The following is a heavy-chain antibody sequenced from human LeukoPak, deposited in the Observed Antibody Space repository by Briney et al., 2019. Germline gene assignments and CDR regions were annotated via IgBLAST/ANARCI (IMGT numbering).Heavy chain of an antibody. V-gene: IGHV4-59*01. CDR3: ARSAHYSQFDY. Sequence: SETLSLTCTASGGSISSYYWSWIRQPPGKGLEWIGYIYYSGSTNYDPSLKSRVTISVDTSKNQFSLKLRSVTAADTAVYYCARSAHYSQFDYWGQGTLVTVSS. CDR2: IYYSGST. J-gene: IGHJ4*02. CDR1: GGSISSYY. D-gene: IGHD3-22*01.